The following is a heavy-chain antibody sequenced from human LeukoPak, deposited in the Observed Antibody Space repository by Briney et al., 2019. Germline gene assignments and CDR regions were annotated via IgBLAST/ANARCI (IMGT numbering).Heavy chain of an antibody. CDR3: ARGRSYSGSAYFDY. Sequence: PGGSLRLSCAASGFTFSSYWMHWVRQTPGKGLVWVSRINSDGSSTSYADSVKGRFTVSRDNAKNTLYLQMNSLRAEDTAVYYCARGRSYSGSAYFDYWGQGTLVTVSS. J-gene: IGHJ4*02. CDR2: INSDGSST. V-gene: IGHV3-74*01. D-gene: IGHD1-26*01. CDR1: GFTFSSYW.